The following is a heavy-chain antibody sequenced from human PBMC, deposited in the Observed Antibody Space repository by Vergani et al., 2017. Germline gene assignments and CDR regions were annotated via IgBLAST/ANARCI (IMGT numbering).Heavy chain of an antibody. Sequence: QVQLQQWGAGLLKPSETLSLTCAVYGGSFSGYYWSWIRQPPGKGLEWVSYISSSSSTIYYADSVKGRFTISRDNAKNSLYLQMNSLSAEDTAVYYCARDAPLGGLRLGEPSDAFDIWGQGTMVTVSS. J-gene: IGHJ3*02. D-gene: IGHD3-16*01. CDR1: GGSFSGYY. CDR3: ARDAPLGGLRLGEPSDAFDI. V-gene: IGHV3-11*04. CDR2: ISSSSSTI.